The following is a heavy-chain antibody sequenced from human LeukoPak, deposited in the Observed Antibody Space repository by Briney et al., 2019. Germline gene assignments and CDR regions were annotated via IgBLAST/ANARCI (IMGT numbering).Heavy chain of an antibody. CDR1: GFTFSNYW. V-gene: IGHV3-74*01. CDR2: INSDGSST. CDR3: ARNMVRGVIFPLGY. J-gene: IGHJ4*02. Sequence: PGGSLRLSCAASGFTFSNYWMHWVRQAPGKGLVWVSRINSDGSSTTSADSVKGRFTISRDNAKNSLYLQMNSLRAEDTAVYYCARNMVRGVIFPLGYWGQGILVTVSS. D-gene: IGHD3-10*01.